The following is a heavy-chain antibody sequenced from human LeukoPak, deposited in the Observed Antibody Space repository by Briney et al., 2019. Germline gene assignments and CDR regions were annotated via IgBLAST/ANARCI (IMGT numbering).Heavy chain of an antibody. CDR2: IYYSGST. J-gene: IGHJ4*02. Sequence: SSETLSLTCTVSGGSISSSSYYWGWLRQPPGKGLEWIGSIYYSGSTYYNPSLKSRVTISVDTSKNQFSLKLSSVTAGDTAVYYCATIAAAGDPNFDYWGQGTLVTVSS. D-gene: IGHD6-13*01. CDR3: ATIAAAGDPNFDY. CDR1: GGSISSSSYY. V-gene: IGHV4-39*07.